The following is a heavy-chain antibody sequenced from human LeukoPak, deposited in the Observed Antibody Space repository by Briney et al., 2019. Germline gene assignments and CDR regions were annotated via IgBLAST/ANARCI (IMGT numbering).Heavy chain of an antibody. Sequence: GASVKVSCKASGYTFTGYYMHWVRQAPGQGLEWMGWINPNSGGTNYAQKFQGRVTMTTDTSTSTAYMELRSLRSDDTAVYYCARDEDYGIFVNIDYWGQGTLVTVSS. V-gene: IGHV1-2*02. CDR1: GYTFTGYY. D-gene: IGHD4-17*01. CDR2: INPNSGGT. J-gene: IGHJ4*02. CDR3: ARDEDYGIFVNIDY.